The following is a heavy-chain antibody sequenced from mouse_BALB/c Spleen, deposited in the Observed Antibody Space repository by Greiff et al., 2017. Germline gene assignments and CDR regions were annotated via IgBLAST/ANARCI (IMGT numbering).Heavy chain of an antibody. V-gene: IGHV14-3*02. D-gene: IGHD1-1*01. Sequence: VQLQQSGAELVKPGASVKLSCTASGFNIKDTYMHWVKQRPEQGLEWIGRIDPANGNTKYDPKFQGKATITADTSSNTAYLQLSSLTSEDTAVYYCARVPYYYGSSPWFAYWGQGTLVTVSA. J-gene: IGHJ3*01. CDR3: ARVPYYYGSSPWFAY. CDR2: IDPANGNT. CDR1: GFNIKDTY.